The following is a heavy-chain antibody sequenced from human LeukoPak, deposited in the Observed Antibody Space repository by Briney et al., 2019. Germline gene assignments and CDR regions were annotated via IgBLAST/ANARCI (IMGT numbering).Heavy chain of an antibody. CDR1: GFTFSNYA. CDR3: ARTYYDFWSGYYTEGQIDY. CDR2: ISSDGSKN. D-gene: IGHD3-3*01. V-gene: IGHV3-30*04. J-gene: IGHJ4*02. Sequence: GGSLRLSCAASGFTFSNYAMHWVRQAPSKGLEWVAVISSDGSKNSYADSVKGRFTISRDNSQNTLYLQMNSRKAEDTGVYYCARTYYDFWSGYYTEGQIDYWGQGTLVTVSS.